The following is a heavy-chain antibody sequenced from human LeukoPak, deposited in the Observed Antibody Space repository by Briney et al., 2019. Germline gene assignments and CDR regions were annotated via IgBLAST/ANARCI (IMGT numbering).Heavy chain of an antibody. D-gene: IGHD3-3*01. CDR1: GGSFSGYY. CDR2: INHSGST. Sequence: TSETLSLTCAVYGGSFSGYYWSWIRQPPGKGLEWIGEINHSGSTNYNPSLKSRVTISVDTSKNQFSLKLSSVTAADTAVYYCARGYYDFWSGYLLDYWGQGTLVTVSS. CDR3: ARGYYDFWSGYLLDY. J-gene: IGHJ4*02. V-gene: IGHV4-34*01.